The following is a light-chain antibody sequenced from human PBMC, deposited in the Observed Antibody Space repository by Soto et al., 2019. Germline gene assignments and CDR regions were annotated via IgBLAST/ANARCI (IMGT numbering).Light chain of an antibody. J-gene: IGKJ3*01. CDR3: QQRSNWPPFT. V-gene: IGKV3-11*01. Sequence: EIVLTQSPATLSLSPGDRATLSCRASQSVSSYLAWYQQKPGQAPRLLIYDASNSATGIPARFSGSGSGTEFTLTISSIEHEDFSVYYCQQRSNWPPFTFGPGTKVDIK. CDR2: DAS. CDR1: QSVSSY.